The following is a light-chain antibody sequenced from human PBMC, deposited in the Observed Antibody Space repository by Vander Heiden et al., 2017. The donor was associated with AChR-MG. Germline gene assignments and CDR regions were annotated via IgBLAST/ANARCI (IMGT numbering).Light chain of an antibody. J-gene: IGKJ1*01. CDR2: LGS. CDR3: IQALQTRT. Sequence: DIVMTQSPLPLAVTPGEPASISCRSSQSLLHSNGYHYLAWYLQKPGQSPQLRIYLGSNRASGVPDRFSGSGSGTDFTLKISRVEAEDVGVYYCIQALQTRTFGQGTKVEIK. V-gene: IGKV2-28*01. CDR1: QSLLHSNGYHY.